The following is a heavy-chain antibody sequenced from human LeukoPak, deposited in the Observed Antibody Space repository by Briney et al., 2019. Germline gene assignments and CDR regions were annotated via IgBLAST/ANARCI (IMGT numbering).Heavy chain of an antibody. CDR1: GFTFSSYW. CDR3: AKDRGRIVVVTSDI. D-gene: IGHD2-21*02. V-gene: IGHV3-7*03. Sequence: GGSLRLACAASGFTFSSYWMNWVRHVPGKGLEWVARIKQDGSEKYYVDSVKGRFTISRDNSKNTLYLQMNSLRAEDTAVYYCAKDRGRIVVVTSDIWGQGTMVTVSS. CDR2: IKQDGSEK. J-gene: IGHJ3*02.